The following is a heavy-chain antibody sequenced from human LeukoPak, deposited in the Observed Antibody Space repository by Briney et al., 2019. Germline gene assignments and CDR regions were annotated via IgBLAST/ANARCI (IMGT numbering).Heavy chain of an antibody. J-gene: IGHJ4*02. CDR3: ARDRSDLWFGDAKQDY. D-gene: IGHD3-10*01. CDR2: ISSSSSYI. Sequence: GGSLRLSCAASGFTFSSYSMNWVRQAPGKGLEWVSSISSSSSYIYYADSVNGRFTISRDNAKNSLDLQMNSLRAEDTAVYYCARDRSDLWFGDAKQDYWGQGTLVTVSS. V-gene: IGHV3-21*01. CDR1: GFTFSSYS.